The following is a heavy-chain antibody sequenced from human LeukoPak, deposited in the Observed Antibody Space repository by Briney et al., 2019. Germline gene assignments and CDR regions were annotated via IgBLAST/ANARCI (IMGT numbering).Heavy chain of an antibody. J-gene: IGHJ4*02. CDR1: GFTFSSYA. D-gene: IGHD3-3*01. Sequence: PGGSLRLSCAASGFTFSSYAMSWVRQATGKGLEWVSAISGSGGSTYYADSVKGRFTISRDNSKNTLYLQMNSLRAEDTAVYYCAKTYYDFWSGYYIWGQGTLVTVSS. CDR2: ISGSGGST. CDR3: AKTYYDFWSGYYI. V-gene: IGHV3-23*01.